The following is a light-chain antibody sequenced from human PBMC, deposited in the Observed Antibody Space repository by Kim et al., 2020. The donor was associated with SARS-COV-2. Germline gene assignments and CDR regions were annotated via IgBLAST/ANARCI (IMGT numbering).Light chain of an antibody. V-gene: IGKV3-15*01. CDR3: QEYYNRPPCT. CDR2: AAS. J-gene: IGKJ2*02. Sequence: DIVMTQSPATLSVSPGERATLSCRASQSVLSDLAWYQQKPGQAPRLLIYAASTRATGVPARFSGSGSGTEFTLTISSLQSEDFAVYFWQEYYNRPPCTCGQENKLEI. CDR1: QSVLSD.